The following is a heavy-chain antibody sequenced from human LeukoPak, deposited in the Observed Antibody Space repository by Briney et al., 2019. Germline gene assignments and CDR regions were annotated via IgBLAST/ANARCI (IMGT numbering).Heavy chain of an antibody. CDR3: AKYYYDSSGSSSGFDI. CDR1: GFTVSSNY. Sequence: PGGSLRLSCAASGFTVSSNYMSWVRQAPGKGLEWVSVIYSGGSTYYADSVKGRFTISRHNSKNTLYLQMNSLRAEDTAVYYCAKYYYDSSGSSSGFDIWGQGTMVTVSS. D-gene: IGHD3-22*01. V-gene: IGHV3-53*01. CDR2: IYSGGST. J-gene: IGHJ3*02.